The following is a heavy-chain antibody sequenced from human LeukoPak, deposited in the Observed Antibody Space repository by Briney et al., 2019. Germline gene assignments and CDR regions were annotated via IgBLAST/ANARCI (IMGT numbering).Heavy chain of an antibody. D-gene: IGHD3-16*01. J-gene: IGHJ4*02. CDR3: ARDRGSVGFDY. CDR2: MNKDGSEI. V-gene: IGHV3-7*01. CDR1: GFTFSIYW. Sequence: GGSLRLSCAASGFTFSIYWMSWVRQAPGKGLEWVANMNKDGSEIYYVDSVKGRFTISRDNAKNSLYLQMNSLRAEDTAVYYCARDRGSVGFDYWGQGTLVTVSS.